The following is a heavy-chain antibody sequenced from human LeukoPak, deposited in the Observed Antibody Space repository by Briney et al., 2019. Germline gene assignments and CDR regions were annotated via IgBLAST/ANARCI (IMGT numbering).Heavy chain of an antibody. J-gene: IGHJ5*02. CDR2: IYYNGVT. V-gene: IGHV4-39*01. CDR1: GGSISSSSYY. D-gene: IGHD3-3*01. Sequence: PSETLSLTCTVSGGSISSSSYYWGWVRQPPGKGLEWIASIYYNGVTYYNPSLTSRVTISVDTSKNQFSLKLSSVTAADTAVYYCARRRYDFWSGLRPSWFDPWGQGTLVTVSS. CDR3: ARRRYDFWSGLRPSWFDP.